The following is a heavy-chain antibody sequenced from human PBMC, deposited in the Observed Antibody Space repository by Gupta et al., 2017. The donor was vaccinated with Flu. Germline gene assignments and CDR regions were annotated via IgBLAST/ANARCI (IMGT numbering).Heavy chain of an antibody. D-gene: IGHD2-15*01. V-gene: IGHV4-39*01. J-gene: IGHJ4*02. CDR3: ARHFVGYCSGGTCYDENDY. CDR1: GGSINRNPYY. CDR2: IYYSGNT. Sequence: QLQLQESGPGLVKPSETLSLTCIVSGGSINRNPYYWGWIRQPPGKGLEWIGSIYYSGNTYYNPSLKSRVTISVDTSKNQFSLKLSSVTAADTAVYYCARHFVGYCSGGTCYDENDYWGQGPLVTVS.